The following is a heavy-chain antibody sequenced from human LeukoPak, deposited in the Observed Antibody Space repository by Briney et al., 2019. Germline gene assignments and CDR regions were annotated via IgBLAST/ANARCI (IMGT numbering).Heavy chain of an antibody. Sequence: SVKVSCKASGGTSSSYAISWVRQAPGQGLEWMGGIIPIFGTANYAQKFQGRVTITADESTSTAYMELSSLRSEDTAVYYCARSIVATVEMFDYWGQGTLVTVSS. V-gene: IGHV1-69*01. CDR2: IIPIFGTA. CDR3: ARSIVATVEMFDY. D-gene: IGHD5-12*01. CDR1: GGTSSSYA. J-gene: IGHJ4*02.